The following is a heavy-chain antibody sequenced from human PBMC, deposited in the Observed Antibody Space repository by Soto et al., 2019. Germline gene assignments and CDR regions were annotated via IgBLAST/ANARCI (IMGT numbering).Heavy chain of an antibody. CDR1: GFTFINYA. Sequence: EVQLLESGGGLVQPGGSLRLSCVGSGFTFINYAMNWVRQAPGKGLEWVSGISGGGDRTFDADSVKGRFTISRDNSKNTGNLQMHSLRADDTAVYYCVRKLLGSTIRPAYWYFDLWGRGTLVTVSS. D-gene: IGHD3-16*01. CDR2: ISGGGDRT. V-gene: IGHV3-23*01. J-gene: IGHJ2*01. CDR3: VRKLLGSTIRPAYWYFDL.